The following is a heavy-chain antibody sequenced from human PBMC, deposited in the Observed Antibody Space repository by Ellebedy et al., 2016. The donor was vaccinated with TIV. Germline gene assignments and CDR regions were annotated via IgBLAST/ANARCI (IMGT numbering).Heavy chain of an antibody. CDR3: ARHQGYCSGGSCYSGGPFDI. D-gene: IGHD2-15*01. Sequence: GESLKISXVVSGFTFRSYWMHWVRQAPGKGLVWVSRINSDGSSTNYADSVKGRFTISRDNAKNTLYLQMNSLRAEDTAVYYCARHQGYCSGGSCYSGGPFDIWGQGTMVTVSS. CDR1: GFTFRSYW. V-gene: IGHV3-74*01. J-gene: IGHJ3*02. CDR2: INSDGSST.